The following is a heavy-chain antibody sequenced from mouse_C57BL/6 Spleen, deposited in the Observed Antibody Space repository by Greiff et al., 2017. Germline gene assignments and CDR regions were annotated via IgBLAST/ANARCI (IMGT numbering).Heavy chain of an antibody. D-gene: IGHD1-1*01. CDR2: INPGSGGT. Sequence: QVQLKESGAELVRPGTSVKVSCKASGYAFTNYLIEWVKQRPGQGLEWIGVINPGSGGTNYNEKFKGKATLTADKSSSTAYMQLSSLTSEDSAVYFCAIDYYGSSYGYWGQGTTLTVAS. V-gene: IGHV1-54*01. CDR3: AIDYYGSSYGY. CDR1: GYAFTNYL. J-gene: IGHJ2*01.